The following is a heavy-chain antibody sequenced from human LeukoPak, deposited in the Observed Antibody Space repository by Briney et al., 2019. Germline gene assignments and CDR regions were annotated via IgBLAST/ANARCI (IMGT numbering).Heavy chain of an antibody. CDR3: ATSILTGYYYYGMDV. CDR2: ISRTSHTI. D-gene: IGHD3-9*01. CDR1: GFTFSSYS. J-gene: IGHJ6*02. Sequence: PGGSLRLSCAASGFTFSSYSMNWVRQAPGKGLEWVSYISRTSHTIYYADSVKGRFTISRDNAKNSLYLQMNSLRAEDTAVYYCATSILTGYYYYGMDVWGQGTTVTVSS. V-gene: IGHV3-48*01.